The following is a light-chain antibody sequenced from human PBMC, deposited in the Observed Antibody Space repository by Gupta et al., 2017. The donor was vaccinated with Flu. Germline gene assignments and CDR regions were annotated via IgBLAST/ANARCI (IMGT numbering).Light chain of an antibody. J-gene: IGKJ2*02. CDR2: KAS. CDR1: QSISSW. CDR3: QQHNAYSCT. Sequence: DFQMTQPPSTLSASVGDRVTITCRATQSISSWLAWYQQKPGNAPKRLISKASDLESGVPSRCNGTGAGTEFTLTINNLQPEELTADYCQQHNAYSCTFGQGTKLEI. V-gene: IGKV1-5*03.